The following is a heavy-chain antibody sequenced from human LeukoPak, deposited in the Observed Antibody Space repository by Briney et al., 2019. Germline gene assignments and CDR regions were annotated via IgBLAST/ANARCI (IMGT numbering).Heavy chain of an antibody. CDR1: GYTFTSYG. Sequence: ALVKVSYKASGYTFTSYGISWVRQAPGQGLEWIGWISAYNGNTNYAQKLHGRVTMTTDTSTSTAYMELRSLRSDDTAVYYCARDRFKYSSSWTRTWLDLWGQGNLVTVSS. D-gene: IGHD6-13*01. J-gene: IGHJ5*02. V-gene: IGHV1-18*01. CDR2: ISAYNGNT. CDR3: ARDRFKYSSSWTRTWLDL.